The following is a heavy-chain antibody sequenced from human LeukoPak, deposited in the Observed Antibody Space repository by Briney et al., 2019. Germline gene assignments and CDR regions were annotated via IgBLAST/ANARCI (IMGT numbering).Heavy chain of an antibody. D-gene: IGHD5/OR15-5a*01. CDR2: INHSGST. V-gene: IGHV4-34*01. CDR3: ASVLRAQGYYYYGMDV. CDR1: GGSFSGYY. J-gene: IGHJ6*04. Sequence: SGTLSLTCAVYGGSFSGYYWSWIRQPPGKGLEWIGEINHSGSTNYNPSLKSRVTISVDTSKNQFSLKLSSVTAADTAVYYCASVLRAQGYYYYGMDVWGKGTTVTVSS.